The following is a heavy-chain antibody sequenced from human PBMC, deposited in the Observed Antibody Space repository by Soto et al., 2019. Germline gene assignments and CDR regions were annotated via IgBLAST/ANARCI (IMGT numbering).Heavy chain of an antibody. CDR2: TSDRGGAT. CDR1: VFMLVKYA. V-gene: IGHV3-23*01. D-gene: IGHD4-17*01. J-gene: IGHJ4*02. CDR3: AKDLIRCTNTTCFRSSPMDS. Sequence: VGSLRLSCAASVFMLVKYAMNWARQAPGKGLEWVSCTSDRGGATRHADSVKGWIHHSRDNCKHSLYSDMHTLRVGDTAVYYSAKDLIRCTNTTCFRSSPMDSWRQGKLDTVSS.